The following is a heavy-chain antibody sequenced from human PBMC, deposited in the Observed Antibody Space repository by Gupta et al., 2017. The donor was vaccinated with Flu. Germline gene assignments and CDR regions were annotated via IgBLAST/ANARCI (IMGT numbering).Heavy chain of an antibody. CDR2: IKSNTDGGTT. J-gene: IGHJ4*02. CDR3: TTEGDYVNQQLDY. D-gene: IGHD4-17*01. V-gene: IGHV3-15*01. Sequence: EVQLVESGGGLVKPGGSLRLSCAASGFTFSNAWMSWVRQAPGKGLEWVGRIKSNTDGGTTDYAAPVKGRFTISRDDSKNTLYLQMNSLKTEDTAVYYCTTEGDYVNQQLDYWGQGTLVTVSS. CDR1: GFTFSNAW.